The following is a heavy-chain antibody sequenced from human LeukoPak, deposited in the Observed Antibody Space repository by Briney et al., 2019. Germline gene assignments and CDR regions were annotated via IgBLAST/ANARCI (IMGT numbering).Heavy chain of an antibody. D-gene: IGHD1-1*01. CDR3: ARGRVHSWSDAFDI. V-gene: IGHV1-2*02. CDR1: GYTFTGHY. Sequence: GASVKVSCKASGYTFTGHYMHWVRPAPGQGLAWMGWINSDSGGTKYAQKFQGSVIMTRVTSTSTAYMELSRLKSDDTAVYYCARGRVHSWSDAFDIWGQGTTVTVSS. J-gene: IGHJ3*02. CDR2: INSDSGGT.